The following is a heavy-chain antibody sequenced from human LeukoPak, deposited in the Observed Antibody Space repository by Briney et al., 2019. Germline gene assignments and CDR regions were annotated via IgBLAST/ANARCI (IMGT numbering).Heavy chain of an antibody. CDR3: ARGRMGGYLDI. V-gene: IGHV3-74*01. J-gene: IGHJ3*02. Sequence: GGSLRLSCAASGFTFSSYWMHWVRQAPGKGLVWVSRINSDGSSTSYADSVKGRFTISRDNAKNSLCLQMNSLRAEDTAVYYCARGRMGGYLDIWGQGTMVTVSS. D-gene: IGHD3-22*01. CDR2: INSDGSST. CDR1: GFTFSSYW.